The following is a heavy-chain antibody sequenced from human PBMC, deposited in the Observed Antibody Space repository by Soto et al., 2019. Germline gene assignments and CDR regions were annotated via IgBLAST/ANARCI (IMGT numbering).Heavy chain of an antibody. D-gene: IGHD6-13*01. CDR2: ISAYNGNT. CDR1: GYTFTSYG. Sequence: ASVKVSCKASGYTFTSYGISWVRQAPGQGLEWMGWISAYNGNTNYAQKLQGRVTMTTDTSTSTAYMELRSLRSDDTAVYYCAGTGYSSSQNWFDPWGQGTLVTVSS. CDR3: AGTGYSSSQNWFDP. J-gene: IGHJ5*02. V-gene: IGHV1-18*01.